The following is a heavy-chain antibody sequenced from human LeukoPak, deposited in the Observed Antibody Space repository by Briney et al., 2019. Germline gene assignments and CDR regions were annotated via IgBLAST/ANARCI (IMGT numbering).Heavy chain of an antibody. Sequence: GESLKISCKGSGYSFTSYWISWVRQMPGKGLEWMGRIDASDSYTNYSPSFQGHVTISADKSISTAYLQWSSLKASDTAMYYCASAVGSGSYLPYYYYGMDVWGKGTTVTVSS. CDR1: GYSFTSYW. V-gene: IGHV5-10-1*01. J-gene: IGHJ6*04. CDR3: ASAVGSGSYLPYYYYGMDV. D-gene: IGHD3-10*01. CDR2: IDASDSYT.